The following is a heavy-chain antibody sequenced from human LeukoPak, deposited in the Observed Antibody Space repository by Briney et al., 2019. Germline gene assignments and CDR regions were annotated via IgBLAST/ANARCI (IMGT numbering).Heavy chain of an antibody. Sequence: PGGSLRLSCAASGFTFSSYCMSWVRQAPGKGLEWVSAISCSGGSTYYAYSVKGRFTISRDNSKNTLYLQMNSLRAEDTAVYYCAKGVDRSSSCLDYWGQGTLVTVSS. CDR2: ISCSGGST. J-gene: IGHJ4*02. CDR3: AKGVDRSSSCLDY. V-gene: IGHV3-23*01. D-gene: IGHD6-13*01. CDR1: GFTFSSYC.